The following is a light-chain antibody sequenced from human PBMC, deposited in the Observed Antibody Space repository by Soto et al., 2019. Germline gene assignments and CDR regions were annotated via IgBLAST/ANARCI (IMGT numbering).Light chain of an antibody. J-gene: IGLJ1*01. V-gene: IGLV2-8*01. Sequence: QSALTQPPSASGSPGQSVTISCAGTSSDVGGYNYVSWYQHHPGKAPKLMIYEVIKRPSGVPDRSSGSKSGNTASLTVSGLQAEDEADYYCTSFAGRNNFYVFGTGTKLTVL. CDR1: SSDVGGYNY. CDR3: TSFAGRNNFYV. CDR2: EVI.